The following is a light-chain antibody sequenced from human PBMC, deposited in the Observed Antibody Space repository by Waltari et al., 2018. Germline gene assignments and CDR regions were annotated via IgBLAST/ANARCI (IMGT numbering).Light chain of an antibody. V-gene: IGKV3-20*01. CDR2: DVS. CDR1: QIIFSA. Sequence: EIMLTQSPGTLSLSPGERATLSCRASQIIFSALAWYQQKPGQAPRLLIYDVSTRASGIPDRFSGSVSGTDFSLTISRLEPEDFAVYYCQHYVRLPVTFGQGTKLEFK. J-gene: IGKJ1*01. CDR3: QHYVRLPVT.